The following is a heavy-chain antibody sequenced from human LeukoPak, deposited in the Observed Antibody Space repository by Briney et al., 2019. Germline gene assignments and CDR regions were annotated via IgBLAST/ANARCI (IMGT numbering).Heavy chain of an antibody. CDR2: INPNSGGT. CDR3: ARAYDFWSGYAY. J-gene: IGHJ4*02. Sequence: ASVKVSCKASGYTFTGYYMHWVRQAPGQGLEWMGRINPNSGGTNYAQKFQGRVTMTRDTSTSTVYMELSSLRSEDTAVYYCARAYDFWSGYAYWGQGTLVTVSS. V-gene: IGHV1-2*06. D-gene: IGHD3-3*01. CDR1: GYTFTGYY.